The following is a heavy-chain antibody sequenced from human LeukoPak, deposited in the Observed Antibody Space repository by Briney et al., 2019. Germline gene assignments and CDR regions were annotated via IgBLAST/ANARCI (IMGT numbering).Heavy chain of an antibody. CDR2: ISGSGITA. D-gene: IGHD2/OR15-2a*01. J-gene: IGHJ5*01. CDR3: ANAGSTTYYDS. Sequence: PGGSLRLSCAASGFTFSSYGMTWVRQAPGEGPEWVSSISGSGITAYYADSVKGRFTISRDNSKNTLYLQMNSLRAEDTAVYYCANAGSTTYYDSWGQGTLVTVSS. V-gene: IGHV3-23*01. CDR1: GFTFSSYG.